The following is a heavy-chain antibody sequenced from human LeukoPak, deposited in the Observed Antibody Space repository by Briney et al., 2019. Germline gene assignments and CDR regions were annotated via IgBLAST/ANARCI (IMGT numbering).Heavy chain of an antibody. CDR3: ARDLTGLVSDY. V-gene: IGHV3-74*01. D-gene: IGHD3/OR15-3a*01. CDR2: INTDGSSI. CDR1: GFIFSDYW. Sequence: GGSLRLSCAASGFIFSDYWMHWVRRAPGKGLVWVSRINTDGSSINYADSVKGRFTISRDNAKNTLHLQMNSLRAEDTAVYYCARDLTGLVSDYWGQGKMVTVSS. J-gene: IGHJ4*02.